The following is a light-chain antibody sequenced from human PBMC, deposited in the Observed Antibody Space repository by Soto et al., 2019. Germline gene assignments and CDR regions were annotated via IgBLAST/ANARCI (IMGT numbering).Light chain of an antibody. Sequence: QSALTQPPSASGSPGQSVTISCTGTSSDVGAYIYVSWYQQHPGKAPKLIIYEVNKRPSGVPDRFSGSKSGNTASLTVSGLQAEDEADYYCSSYAGSSNVFGTGPRSPS. CDR2: EVN. V-gene: IGLV2-8*01. CDR1: SSDVGAYIY. J-gene: IGLJ1*01. CDR3: SSYAGSSNV.